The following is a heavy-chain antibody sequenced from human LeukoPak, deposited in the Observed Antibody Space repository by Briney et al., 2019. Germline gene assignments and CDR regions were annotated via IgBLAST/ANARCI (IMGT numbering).Heavy chain of an antibody. CDR1: GFTFSAYS. Sequence: GGSLRLSCAASGFTFSAYSMNWVRQAPGKGLEWVSYISSTNSTIYYADSVKGRFTISRDNAKNSLYLQMNTLRPEDTAVYYCAREGGYNDFDFWGQGTLVTVSS. J-gene: IGHJ4*02. CDR2: ISSTNSTI. D-gene: IGHD5-24*01. CDR3: AREGGYNDFDF. V-gene: IGHV3-48*01.